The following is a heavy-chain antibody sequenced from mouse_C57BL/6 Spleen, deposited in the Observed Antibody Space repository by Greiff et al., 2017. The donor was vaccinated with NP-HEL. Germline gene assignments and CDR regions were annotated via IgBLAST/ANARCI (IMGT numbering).Heavy chain of an antibody. CDR1: GFTFSDYG. Sequence: EVQGVESGGGLVKPGGSLKLSCAASGFTFSDYGMHWVRQAPEKGLEWVAYISSGSSNIYYADTVKGRFTISRDNAKNTLFLQMTSLRSEDTAMYYCARGGVVEGDWYFDVWGTGTTVTVSS. CDR3: ARGGVVEGDWYFDV. J-gene: IGHJ1*03. CDR2: ISSGSSNI. D-gene: IGHD1-1*02. V-gene: IGHV5-17*01.